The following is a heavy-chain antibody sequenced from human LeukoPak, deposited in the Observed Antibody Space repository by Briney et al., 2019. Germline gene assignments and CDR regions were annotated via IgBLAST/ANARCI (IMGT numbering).Heavy chain of an antibody. CDR1: GFTFSDHY. Sequence: PGGSLRLSCAASGFTFSDHYMDWVRQAPGKGLEWVGRIKSKTDGGTTDYAAPVKGRFTISRDDSKNTLYLQMNSLKTEDTAVYYCTTLPGGIVGATYYFDYWGQGTLVTVSS. V-gene: IGHV3-15*07. CDR2: IKSKTDGGTT. J-gene: IGHJ4*02. CDR3: TTLPGGIVGATYYFDY. D-gene: IGHD1-26*01.